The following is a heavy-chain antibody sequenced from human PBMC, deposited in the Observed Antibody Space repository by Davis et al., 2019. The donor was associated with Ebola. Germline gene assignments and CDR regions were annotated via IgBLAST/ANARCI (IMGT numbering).Heavy chain of an antibody. CDR2: ISAYNGNT. Sequence: ASVKVSCKASGYTFTSYGISWVRQAPGQGLEWMGWISAYNGNTNYAQKLQGRVTMTTDTSTSTAYMELRSLRSDDTAVYYCARDSSGVVGANDFDYWGQGSLVTVSS. J-gene: IGHJ4*02. CDR3: ARDSSGVVGANDFDY. CDR1: GYTFTSYG. D-gene: IGHD1-26*01. V-gene: IGHV1-18*04.